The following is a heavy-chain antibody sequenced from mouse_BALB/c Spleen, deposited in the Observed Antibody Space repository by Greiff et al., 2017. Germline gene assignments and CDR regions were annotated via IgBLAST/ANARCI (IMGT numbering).Heavy chain of an antibody. CDR3: ASEGYGNYNAY. CDR1: GYTFTSYW. CDR2: INPSNGRT. V-gene: IGHV1S81*02. Sequence: QVQLQQPGAELVKPGASGKLSCKASGYTFTSYWMHWVKQRPGQGLEWIGEINPSNGRTNYNEKFKSKATLTVDKSSSTAYMQLSSLTSEDSAVYYCASEGYGNYNAYWGQGTLVTVSA. J-gene: IGHJ3*01. D-gene: IGHD2-1*01.